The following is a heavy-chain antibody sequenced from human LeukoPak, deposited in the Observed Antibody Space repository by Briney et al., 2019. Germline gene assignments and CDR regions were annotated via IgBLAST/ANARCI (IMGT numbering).Heavy chain of an antibody. CDR2: IRAGGGST. Sequence: PGGSLRLSCAASGFTFSSYSMNWVRQAPGKGLEWVSGIRAGGGSTYYADSVKGRFTISRDNSKNTLYLQLNSLTAEDTAVYYCAKYGDTRIITGAGHFDFWGQGTLVTVSS. CDR3: AKYGDTRIITGAGHFDF. D-gene: IGHD4-17*01. V-gene: IGHV3-23*01. CDR1: GFTFSSYS. J-gene: IGHJ4*02.